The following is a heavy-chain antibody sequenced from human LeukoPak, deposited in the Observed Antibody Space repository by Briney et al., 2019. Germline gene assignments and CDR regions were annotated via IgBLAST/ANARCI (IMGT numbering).Heavy chain of an antibody. CDR2: IIPIFGTA. V-gene: IGHV1-69*05. CDR1: GYTFTSYD. Sequence: SVKVSCKASGYTFTSYDINWGRQAPGQGLEWMGRIIPIFGTANYAQKFQGRVTITTAESTSTAYMELSSLRSEATAASYCATQNREVITRDYWDQGTLVTVSS. CDR3: ATQNREVITRDY. D-gene: IGHD3-22*01. J-gene: IGHJ4*02.